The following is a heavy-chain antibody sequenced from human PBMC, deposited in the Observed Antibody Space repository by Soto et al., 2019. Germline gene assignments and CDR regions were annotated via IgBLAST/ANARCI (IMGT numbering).Heavy chain of an antibody. V-gene: IGHV5-51*03. CDR2: ISPGDSAT. D-gene: IGHD3-22*01. J-gene: IGHJ4*02. CDR3: ARLAPIYHDISGLDN. Sequence: PGKSLKISCKGSGYNFPTYWIAWVRQMPGKGLEWMGSISPGDSATRYSPSFQGQVTLSVDTSISTAYLQLTSLRGSDSALYYCARLAPIYHDISGLDNWGQGTLVTVSS. CDR1: GYNFPTYW.